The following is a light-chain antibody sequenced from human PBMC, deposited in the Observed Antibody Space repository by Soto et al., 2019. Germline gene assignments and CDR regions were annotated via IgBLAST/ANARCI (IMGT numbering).Light chain of an antibody. Sequence: QSALTQPASVSGSPGQSITISCTGTSSDVGGYDYVSWYQQHPGKAPKLIISEVSNRPSGVSNRFSGSKSGNTASLTISGLQAEDEADYYCSSYTNTNTRVFGTGTKVTVL. CDR2: EVS. V-gene: IGLV2-14*01. CDR1: SSDVGGYDY. CDR3: SSYTNTNTRV. J-gene: IGLJ1*01.